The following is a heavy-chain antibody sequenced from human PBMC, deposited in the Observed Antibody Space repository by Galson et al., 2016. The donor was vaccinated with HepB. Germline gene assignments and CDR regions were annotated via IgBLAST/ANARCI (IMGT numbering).Heavy chain of an antibody. CDR2: IKPDGSER. Sequence: SLRLSCATSGFTFGSVWMSWVRQAPGKGLEWVANIKPDGSERYYVDSLKGRFTISRDNDRNSLYLQMNSLRAEDTAVYYCALYYYDSSGFVEYFQHWGQGTRVTVSS. V-gene: IGHV3-7*03. CDR1: GFTFGSVW. D-gene: IGHD3-22*01. J-gene: IGHJ1*01. CDR3: ALYYYDSSGFVEYFQH.